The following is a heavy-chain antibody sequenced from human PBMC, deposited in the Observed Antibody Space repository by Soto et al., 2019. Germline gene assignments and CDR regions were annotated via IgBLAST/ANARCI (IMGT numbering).Heavy chain of an antibody. J-gene: IGHJ4*02. D-gene: IGHD3-22*01. CDR3: ARDALKKNYYDSSGYY. Sequence: PGGSLRLSCAVSGFTFSNYDMNWVRQAPGKGLEWVAVISYDGSNKNYVDSVKGRFTISRDDSKNTLYLQMNSLRAEDTAVYYCARDALKKNYYDSSGYYWGQGXQVTVYS. CDR2: ISYDGSNK. CDR1: GFTFSNYD. V-gene: IGHV3-30-3*01.